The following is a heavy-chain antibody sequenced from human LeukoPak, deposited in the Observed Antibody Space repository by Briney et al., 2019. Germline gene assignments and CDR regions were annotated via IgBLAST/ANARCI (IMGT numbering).Heavy chain of an antibody. V-gene: IGHV3-48*03. Sequence: GGSLTLSCAASGFTFSSYEMNWVRQAPGKGLEWVSYVSSSGSTIYYADSVKGRFTISRDNAKNSLYLQMNSLRAEDTAVYYCARDDGYSYGYGAFDIWGQGTMVTVSS. CDR2: VSSSGSTI. CDR1: GFTFSSYE. J-gene: IGHJ3*02. D-gene: IGHD5-18*01. CDR3: ARDDGYSYGYGAFDI.